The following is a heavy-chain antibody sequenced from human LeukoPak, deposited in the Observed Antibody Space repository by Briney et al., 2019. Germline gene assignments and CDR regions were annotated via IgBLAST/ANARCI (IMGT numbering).Heavy chain of an antibody. D-gene: IGHD6-13*01. CDR3: AKDMIAAAVRNYGMDV. J-gene: IGHJ6*02. V-gene: IGHV3-9*01. Sequence: PGRSLRLSCAASGFTFDDYAMHWVRQAPGKGLEWVSGISWNSGSIGYADSVKGRFTISRDNAKNSLYLQMNSLRAEDTALYYCAKDMIAAAVRNYGMDVWGQGTTVTVSS. CDR1: GFTFDDYA. CDR2: ISWNSGSI.